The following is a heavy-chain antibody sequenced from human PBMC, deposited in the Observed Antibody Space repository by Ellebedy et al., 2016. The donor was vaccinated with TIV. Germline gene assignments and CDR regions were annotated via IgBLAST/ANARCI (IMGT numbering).Heavy chain of an antibody. CDR1: GFTFSRFW. CDR3: ASAARGSGAYESF. CDR2: INQGGSET. D-gene: IGHD5-12*01. V-gene: IGHV3-7*01. Sequence: PGGSLRLSCAASGFTFSRFWMAWVRQAPGKGLEWVATINQGGSETYYVDSVKGRFTISRDHSKNSLYLQMNSLRADDTALYYCASAARGSGAYESFWGQGTLVTVSS. J-gene: IGHJ4*02.